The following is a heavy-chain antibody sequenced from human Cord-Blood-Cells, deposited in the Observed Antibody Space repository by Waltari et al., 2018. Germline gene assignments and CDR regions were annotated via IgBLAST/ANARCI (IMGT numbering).Heavy chain of an antibody. CDR1: GGNFSSYA. Sequence: QVQLVPSGAEVKKPGSWVKVSCQASGGNFSSYAISGVRQAPGHGLEWMGRIIPILGIANYAQKFQGRVTITADKSTSTAYMELSSLRSEDTAVYYCARSSVFGTTSSDFDYWGQGTLVTVSS. D-gene: IGHD1-7*01. CDR3: ARSSVFGTTSSDFDY. V-gene: IGHV1-69*09. J-gene: IGHJ4*02. CDR2: IIPILGIA.